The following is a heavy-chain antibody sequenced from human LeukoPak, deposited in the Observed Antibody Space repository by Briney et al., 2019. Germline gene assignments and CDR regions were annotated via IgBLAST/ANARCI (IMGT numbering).Heavy chain of an antibody. CDR2: IKQDGSEK. CDR1: GFTFSSYW. V-gene: IGHV3-7*01. Sequence: GGSLRLSCAASGFTFSSYWMSWVRQAPGKGLEWVANIKQDGSEKYYVDSVKGRFTISRDNAKNSLYLQMNSLRAEDTAVYYCARDSAYYYGSGSYSVYYYHYYGMDVWGQGTTVTVSS. CDR3: ARDSAYYYGSGSYSVYYYHYYGMDV. J-gene: IGHJ6*02. D-gene: IGHD3-10*01.